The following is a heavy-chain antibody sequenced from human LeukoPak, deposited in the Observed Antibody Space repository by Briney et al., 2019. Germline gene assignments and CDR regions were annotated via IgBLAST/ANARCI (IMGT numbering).Heavy chain of an antibody. D-gene: IGHD3-10*01. CDR2: IYATGST. Sequence: PSETLSLTCTVSGGSISSYYWSWIRQPAGQGLEWIGRIYATGSTNYNPSLKSRVSMSLDTSKNQFSLRLSSVTAADTAVYYCARAPSYSYYFDYWGRGTLVTVSS. CDR3: ARAPSYSYYFDY. J-gene: IGHJ4*02. CDR1: GGSISSYY. V-gene: IGHV4-4*07.